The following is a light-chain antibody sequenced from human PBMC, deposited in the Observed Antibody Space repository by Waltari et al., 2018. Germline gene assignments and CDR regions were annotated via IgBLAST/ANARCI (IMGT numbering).Light chain of an antibody. J-gene: IGLJ3*02. CDR3: LLSYSGARWV. Sequence: QAVVTQEPSVTVSPGGTVTLTCGSSTGAVTSGHFPYWFQQKPGQAPMTLIYDTSNKHAWTPARFSCSLLGDKAALTLSGAQPEDEAEYYCLLSYSGARWVFGGGTKLTVL. V-gene: IGLV7-46*01. CDR2: DTS. CDR1: TGAVTSGHF.